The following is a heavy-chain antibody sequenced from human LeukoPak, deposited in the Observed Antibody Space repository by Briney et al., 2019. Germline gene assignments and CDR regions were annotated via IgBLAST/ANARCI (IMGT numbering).Heavy chain of an antibody. V-gene: IGHV3-23*01. CDR2: ISGSGGST. CDR1: GFTFSSYA. J-gene: IGHJ4*02. D-gene: IGHD1-26*01. Sequence: GGSLRLSCGASGFTFSSYAMSWVHQAPGKELEWVSAISGSGGSTYYADSVKGRFTISRDNSKNTLYLQMNSLRAEDTAVYYCAKDPLYSGSYYFDYWGQGTQVTVSS. CDR3: AKDPLYSGSYYFDY.